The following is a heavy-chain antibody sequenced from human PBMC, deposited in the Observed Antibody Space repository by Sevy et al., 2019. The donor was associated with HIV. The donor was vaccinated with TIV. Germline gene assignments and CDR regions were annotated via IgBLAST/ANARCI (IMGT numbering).Heavy chain of an antibody. CDR2: FKSKIHGGTT. D-gene: IGHD1-26*01. Sequence: GGSLRLSCTASGFIFGDYGMSWVRQAPGKGLEWIAFFKSKIHGGTTENAPSVKGRFTISRDDSKNILYLQMSNLKTEETAVYYCTRWSGSQSIFDYWGQGTLVTVSS. CDR1: GFIFGDYG. CDR3: TRWSGSQSIFDY. J-gene: IGHJ4*02. V-gene: IGHV3-49*04.